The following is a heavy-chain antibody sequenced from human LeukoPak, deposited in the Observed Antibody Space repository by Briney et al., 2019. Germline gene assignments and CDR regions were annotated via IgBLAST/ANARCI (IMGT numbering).Heavy chain of an antibody. J-gene: IGHJ6*04. CDR3: ARSLGRITIFGVVPDV. Sequence: ASVKVSCKASGYTFTSYYMHWVRQAPGQGLAWMGIINPSGGSTSYAQKFQGRVTMTRDMSTSTVYMELSSLRSEDTAVYYCARSLGRITIFGVVPDVWGKGTTVTVSS. CDR1: GYTFTSYY. D-gene: IGHD3-3*01. CDR2: INPSGGST. V-gene: IGHV1-46*01.